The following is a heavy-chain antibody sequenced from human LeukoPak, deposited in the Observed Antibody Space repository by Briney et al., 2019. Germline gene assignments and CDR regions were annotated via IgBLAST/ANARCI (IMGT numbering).Heavy chain of an antibody. D-gene: IGHD6-13*01. CDR3: AKESAGIEQQLVRRWFDP. Sequence: GGSLRLSCAASRFTFSSYGMHWVRQAPGKGLEWVAVISYDGSNKYYADSVKGRFTISRDNSKNTLYLQMNSLRAEDTAVYYCAKESAGIEQQLVRRWFDPWGQGTLVTVSS. CDR1: RFTFSSYG. V-gene: IGHV3-30*18. CDR2: ISYDGSNK. J-gene: IGHJ5*02.